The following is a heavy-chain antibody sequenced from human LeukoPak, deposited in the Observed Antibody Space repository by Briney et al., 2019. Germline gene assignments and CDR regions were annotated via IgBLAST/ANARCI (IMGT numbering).Heavy chain of an antibody. J-gene: IGHJ4*02. CDR1: GYTFTGYY. CDR3: ARDRGYGDPYYFDY. CDR2: INPNSGGT. V-gene: IGHV1-2*02. Sequence: ASVKVSCKASGYTFTGYYMHWVRQAPGQGLEWMGWINPNSGGTNYAQKFQCRVTMTRDTSISTAYMELSRLRSDDTAVYYCARDRGYGDPYYFDYWGQGTLVTVSS. D-gene: IGHD4-17*01.